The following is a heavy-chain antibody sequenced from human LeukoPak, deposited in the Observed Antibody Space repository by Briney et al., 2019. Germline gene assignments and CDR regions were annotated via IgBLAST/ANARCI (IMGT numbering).Heavy chain of an antibody. CDR1: GFTVSNNY. CDR3: ARDRGGYYYASGSFDY. D-gene: IGHD3-10*01. Sequence: PGGSLRLSCAASGFTVSNNYMSWVRQAPGKGLEWVSVIYTGGSTYYADSVKGRFTISRDNSKNTLNLQMNSLRAEDTAVYYCARDRGGYYYASGSFDYWGQGTLVTVS. J-gene: IGHJ4*02. V-gene: IGHV3-53*01. CDR2: IYTGGST.